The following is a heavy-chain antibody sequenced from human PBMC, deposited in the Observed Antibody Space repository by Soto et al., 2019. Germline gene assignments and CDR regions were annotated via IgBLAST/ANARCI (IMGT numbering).Heavy chain of an antibody. CDR1: GGSISSGGYY. CDR3: ARVWGVYDFWSGSSLRPKTLSYGMDV. V-gene: IGHV4-31*03. J-gene: IGHJ6*02. D-gene: IGHD3-3*01. Sequence: SETLSLTCTVSGGSISSGGYYWSWIRQHPGKGLEWIGYIYYSGSTYYNPSLKSRVTISVDTSKNQFSLKLSSVTAADTAVYYCARVWGVYDFWSGSSLRPKTLSYGMDVWGQGTTVTVSS. CDR2: IYYSGST.